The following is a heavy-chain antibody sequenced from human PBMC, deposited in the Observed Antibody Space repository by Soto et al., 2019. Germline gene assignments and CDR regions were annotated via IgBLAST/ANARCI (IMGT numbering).Heavy chain of an antibody. D-gene: IGHD5-18*01. CDR2: ISTSGGST. J-gene: IGHJ4*02. CDR1: GFTFGSYA. V-gene: IGHV3-23*01. Sequence: EVQLLESGGGLVQPGGSLRLSCAASGFTFGSYAMSWVRQAPGKGLEWVSGISTSGGSTYYADSVKGRFTISRDNSKNTVYLQMNNLRAEDTAVYYCAKDRPTAMVTPKHFDYWGQGTLVTVSP. CDR3: AKDRPTAMVTPKHFDY.